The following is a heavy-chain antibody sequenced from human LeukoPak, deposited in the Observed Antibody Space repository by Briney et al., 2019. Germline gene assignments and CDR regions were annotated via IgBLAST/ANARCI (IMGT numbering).Heavy chain of an antibody. J-gene: IGHJ4*02. CDR2: IRQDGSEK. CDR3: GRGSRVSDY. Sequence: PGESLRLSCEVFGFIFSSYWMSWGRQAPGKGPEWVAHIRQDGSEKDYVDSVKGRFTISRDNAKNSLYLQMNSLRAEDTAVYYCGRGSRVSDYWGQGTQVTVSS. V-gene: IGHV3-7*01. CDR1: GFIFSSYW. D-gene: IGHD6-13*01.